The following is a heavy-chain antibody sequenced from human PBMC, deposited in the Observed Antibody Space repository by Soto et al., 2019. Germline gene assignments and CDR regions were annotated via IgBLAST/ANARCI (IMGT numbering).Heavy chain of an antibody. CDR1: GFTFSSYW. CDR2: IKQDGSEK. CDR3: ARDCGSYYDFWSGPYYYYYMDV. Sequence: GGSLRLSCAASGFTFSSYWMSWVRQAPGKGLEWVANIKQDGSEKYYVDSVKGRFTISRDNAKNSLYLQMNSLRAEDTAVYYCARDCGSYYDFWSGPYYYYYMDVWGKGTTVTVSS. J-gene: IGHJ6*03. V-gene: IGHV3-7*01. D-gene: IGHD3-3*01.